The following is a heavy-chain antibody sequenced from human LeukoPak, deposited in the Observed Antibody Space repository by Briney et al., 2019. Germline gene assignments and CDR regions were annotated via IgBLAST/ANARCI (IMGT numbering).Heavy chain of an antibody. V-gene: IGHV4-39*07. D-gene: IGHD6-19*01. Sequence: SETLSLTCTVSGGSISSSSYYWGWIRQPPGKGLEWIGSIYYSGSTYYNPSLKSRVIISVDTSKNQFSLKLSSVTAADTAVYYCARGYSSGWSPHFDYWGQGTLVTVSS. CDR2: IYYSGST. CDR1: GGSISSSSYY. CDR3: ARGYSSGWSPHFDY. J-gene: IGHJ4*02.